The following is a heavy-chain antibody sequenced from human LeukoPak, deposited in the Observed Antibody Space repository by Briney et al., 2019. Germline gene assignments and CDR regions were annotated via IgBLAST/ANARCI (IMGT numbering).Heavy chain of an antibody. D-gene: IGHD2-21*01. CDR1: GFTFSSYA. CDR3: AKDLAYCGGDCYTGLDY. CDR2: ISYAGSSK. Sequence: GGSLRLSCAASGFTFSSYALHWVRQAPGKGLEWVSVISYAGSSKHYADSVKGRFTISRDDAKNTLYLQMNSLRAEDTAVYYCAKDLAYCGGDCYTGLDYWGQGTLVTVSS. V-gene: IGHV3-30-3*01. J-gene: IGHJ4*02.